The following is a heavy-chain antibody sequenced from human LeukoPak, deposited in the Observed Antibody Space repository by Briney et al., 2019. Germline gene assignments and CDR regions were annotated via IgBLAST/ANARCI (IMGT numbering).Heavy chain of an antibody. D-gene: IGHD6-6*01. CDR3: ARSTSGIAARRFFDY. Sequence: ASVKVSCKASGGTFSSYAISWVRQAPGQGLGWMGGIIPIFGTANYAQKFQGRVTITADESTSTACMELSSLRSEDTAVYYCARSTSGIAARRFFDYWGQGTLVTVSS. V-gene: IGHV1-69*13. CDR1: GGTFSSYA. J-gene: IGHJ4*02. CDR2: IIPIFGTA.